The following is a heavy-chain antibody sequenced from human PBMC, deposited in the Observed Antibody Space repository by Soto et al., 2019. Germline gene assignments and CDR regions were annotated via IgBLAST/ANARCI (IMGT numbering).Heavy chain of an antibody. V-gene: IGHV3-23*01. CDR2: ISGSGGST. J-gene: IGHJ6*02. Sequence: GGSLRLSCAASGFTFSSYAMSWVRQAPGKGLEWVSAISGSGGSTYYADSVKGRFTISRDNSKNTLYLQMNSLRAEDTAVYYCAKGADFWSGYVFSGGMDVWGQGTTVTVSS. D-gene: IGHD3-3*01. CDR3: AKGADFWSGYVFSGGMDV. CDR1: GFTFSSYA.